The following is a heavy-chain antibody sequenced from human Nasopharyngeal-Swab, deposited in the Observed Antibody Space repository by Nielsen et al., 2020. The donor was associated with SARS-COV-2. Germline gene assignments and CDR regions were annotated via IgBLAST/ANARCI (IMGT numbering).Heavy chain of an antibody. J-gene: IGHJ4*02. Sequence: GESLKISCAASEFTFSSYAMHWVRQAPGKGLEWVAVISYDGSNKYYADSVKGRFTISRDNSKNTLYLQMNSLRAEDTAVYYCARDIDDYVWGSYFDYWGQGTLVTVSS. D-gene: IGHD3-16*01. CDR3: ARDIDDYVWGSYFDY. CDR2: ISYDGSNK. CDR1: EFTFSSYA. V-gene: IGHV3-30-3*01.